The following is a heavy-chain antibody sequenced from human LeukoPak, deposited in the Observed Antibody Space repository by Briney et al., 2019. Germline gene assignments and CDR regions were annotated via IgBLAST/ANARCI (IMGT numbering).Heavy chain of an antibody. CDR2: MNPNSGNT. J-gene: IGHJ4*02. CDR3: ARGAYSGNYYSIDY. D-gene: IGHD1-26*01. Sequence: ASVKVSCKASGYTFTSYYIHWVRQATGQGLEWMGWMNPNSGNTGYAQKFQGRVIMTRNTSISTAYMELSSLRSEDTAVYFCARGAYSGNYYSIDYWGQGTLVTVSS. V-gene: IGHV1-8*02. CDR1: GYTFTSYY.